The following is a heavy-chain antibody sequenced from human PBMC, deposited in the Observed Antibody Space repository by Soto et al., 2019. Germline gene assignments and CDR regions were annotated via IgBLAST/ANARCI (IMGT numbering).Heavy chain of an antibody. CDR3: ARDIGIVGATTFWYFDL. V-gene: IGHV3-48*03. D-gene: IGHD1-26*01. CDR2: ISSSGSTI. J-gene: IGHJ2*01. Sequence: EVQLVESGGGLVQPGGSLRLSCAASGFTFSSYEMNWVRQAPGKGLEWVSYISSSGSTIYYADSVKGRFTISRDNAKNSLYLQMNSLRAEDTAVYYCARDIGIVGATTFWYFDLWGRGTLVTVSS. CDR1: GFTFSSYE.